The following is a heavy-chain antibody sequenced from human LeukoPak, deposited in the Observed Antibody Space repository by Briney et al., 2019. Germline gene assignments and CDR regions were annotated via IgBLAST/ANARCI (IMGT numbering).Heavy chain of an antibody. CDR3: ARDRGGEATIDY. CDR1: GFTFSSYW. Sequence: TGGSLRLSCAASGFTFSSYWMTWVRQAPGKGLELVANINQDGSVKYYVDSVKGRFTISRDNAKNSLYLQMNSLRAEDTAVYYWARDRGGEATIDYWGQGTLVTVSS. V-gene: IGHV3-7*03. J-gene: IGHJ4*02. CDR2: INQDGSVK. D-gene: IGHD5-12*01.